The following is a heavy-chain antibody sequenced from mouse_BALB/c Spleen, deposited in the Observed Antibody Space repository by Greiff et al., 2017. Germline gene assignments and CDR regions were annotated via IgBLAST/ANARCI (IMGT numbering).Heavy chain of an antibody. CDR3: ARFIYGHYAMDY. J-gene: IGHJ4*01. CDR1: GFTFSSYT. Sequence: EVQVVESGGGLVQPGGSLKLSCAASGFTFSSYTMSWVRQTPEKRLEWVAYISNGGGSTYYPDTVKGRFTISRDNAKNTLYLQMSSLKSEDTAMYYCARFIYGHYAMDYWGQGTSVTVSS. CDR2: ISNGGGST. V-gene: IGHV5-12-2*01. D-gene: IGHD1-1*02.